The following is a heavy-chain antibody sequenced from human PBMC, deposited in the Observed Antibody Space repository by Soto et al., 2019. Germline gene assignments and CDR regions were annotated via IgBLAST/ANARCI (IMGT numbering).Heavy chain of an antibody. V-gene: IGHV3-48*03. J-gene: IGHJ3*01. CDR1: GFSSSNYE. CDR2: ISTTGTSP. CDR3: ARDGHRGPSDAFDV. Sequence: GGSLRLSCTASGFSSSNYEMNWIRQSPGKGLEWVSHISTTGTSPYYADSVRGRFTVSRDTANNSIYLQMNSLRAEDTALYYCARDGHRGPSDAFDVWGQGTMVTVSS. D-gene: IGHD3-10*01.